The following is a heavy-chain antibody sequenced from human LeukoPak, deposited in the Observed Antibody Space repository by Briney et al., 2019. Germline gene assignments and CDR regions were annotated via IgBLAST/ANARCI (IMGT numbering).Heavy chain of an antibody. CDR1: GGSINSYY. J-gene: IGHJ4*02. CDR3: ARARSDYFDY. CDR2: IYYSGTT. V-gene: IGHV4-59*12. Sequence: SEPLSLTCTVSGGSINSYYWNWIRQPPGKGLEWIGYIYYSGTTNYNPSLKSRVTISVDTSKNQFSLKLSSVTAADTAVYYCARARSDYFDYWGQGTLVTVSS.